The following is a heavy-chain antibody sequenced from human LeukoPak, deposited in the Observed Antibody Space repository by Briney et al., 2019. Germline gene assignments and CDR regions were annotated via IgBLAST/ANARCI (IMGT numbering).Heavy chain of an antibody. Sequence: PSETLSLTCAVYGGSFSGYYWSWIRQPPGKGLEWIGEINHSGSTNYNLSLKSRVTISVDTSKNQFSLKLSSVTAADTAVYYCARIARLLWFGEPSSGYMDVWGKGATVTISS. CDR3: ARIARLLWFGEPSSGYMDV. CDR1: GGSFSGYY. D-gene: IGHD3-10*01. CDR2: INHSGST. J-gene: IGHJ6*03. V-gene: IGHV4-34*01.